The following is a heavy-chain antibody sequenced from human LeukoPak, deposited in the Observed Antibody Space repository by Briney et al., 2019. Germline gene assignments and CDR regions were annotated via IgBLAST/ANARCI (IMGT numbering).Heavy chain of an antibody. CDR2: ISAGGTRT. CDR1: GFPISDHA. Sequence: QPGGSLRLSCVGSGFPISDHAMSWVRQAPGKGLEWVSVISAGGTRTTYSDSVKGRFTISRDNSKNTLYLQMNSLRAEDTAVYYCAKDLFGMATPDDFDYWGQGTLVTVSS. J-gene: IGHJ4*02. CDR3: AKDLFGMATPDDFDY. V-gene: IGHV3-23*01. D-gene: IGHD5-24*01.